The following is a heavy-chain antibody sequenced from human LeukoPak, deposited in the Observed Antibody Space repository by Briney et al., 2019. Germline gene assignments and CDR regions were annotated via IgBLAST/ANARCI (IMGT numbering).Heavy chain of an antibody. J-gene: IGHJ4*02. D-gene: IGHD3-22*01. V-gene: IGHV1-2*06. CDR3: ARTGNSDSSDH. Sequence: ASVKVSCKASGYTFSGYYMHWVRQAPGQGLEWKGRINPNSGGTNYAQKFQGRVTMTRDTSISTAYMELSGLRSDDTAVYYCARTGNSDSSDHWGQGTLVTVSS. CDR1: GYTFSGYY. CDR2: INPNSGGT.